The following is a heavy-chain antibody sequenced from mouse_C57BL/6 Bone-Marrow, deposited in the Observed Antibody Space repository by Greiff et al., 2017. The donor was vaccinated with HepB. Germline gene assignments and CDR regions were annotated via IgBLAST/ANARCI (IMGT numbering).Heavy chain of an antibody. CDR3: TRWGTTVGGNYFGY. V-gene: IGHV1-5*01. CDR2: IYPGNSDT. D-gene: IGHD1-1*01. Sequence: VQLQQSGTVLARPGASVKMSCKTSGYTFTSYWMHWVKQGPGQGLEWIGAIYPGNSDTSYNQKFKGKAKLTADTSASTAYMELSSLTNEDSAVYYCTRWGTTVGGNYFGYWGQGTTLTVSS. CDR1: GYTFTSYW. J-gene: IGHJ2*01.